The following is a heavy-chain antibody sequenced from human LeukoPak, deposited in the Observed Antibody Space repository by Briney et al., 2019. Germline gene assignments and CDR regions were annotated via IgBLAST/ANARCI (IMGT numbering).Heavy chain of an antibody. V-gene: IGHV3-74*01. CDR2: INNDATST. Sequence: PGGSLRLSCAASGFTFSSYWMHWVRQAPGKGLVWVSRINNDATSTTYADSVKGRFTIYRDNAKNTVYLQMNSLRAEDTAVYYCAREYGGNRRAFDLWGQGTMVTLSS. D-gene: IGHD4-23*01. J-gene: IGHJ3*01. CDR1: GFTFSSYW. CDR3: AREYGGNRRAFDL.